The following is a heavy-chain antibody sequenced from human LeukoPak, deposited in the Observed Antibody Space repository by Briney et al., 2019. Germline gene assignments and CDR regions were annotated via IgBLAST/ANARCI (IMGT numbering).Heavy chain of an antibody. CDR2: IVGGSGAT. Sequence: SVKVSCKTSGFTFRSSAIQWVRQARGQRLEWIGWIVGGSGATSYAHYLQERLTITRDVSTGTAYLELSGLRSEDTGIYYCAAETYTDSCCWFDPWGQGTLVTVSS. CDR1: GFTFRSSA. D-gene: IGHD3-16*01. CDR3: AAETYTDSCCWFDP. V-gene: IGHV1-58*02. J-gene: IGHJ5*02.